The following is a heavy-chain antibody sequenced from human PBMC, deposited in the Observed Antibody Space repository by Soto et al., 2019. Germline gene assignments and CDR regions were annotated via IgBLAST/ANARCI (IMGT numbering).Heavy chain of an antibody. Sequence: QVQLVQSGAEVKKPGASVKVSCKASGYTFTSYGISWVRQAPGQGLEWMGWISAYNGNTNYAQKLQGRVTMTTDTSQSPGYTELSTLRSDATALYYCARVIAVAGTWFDYWGQRTLVT. CDR3: ARVIAVAGTWFDY. D-gene: IGHD6-19*01. CDR1: GYTFTSYG. V-gene: IGHV1-18*01. J-gene: IGHJ4*02. CDR2: ISAYNGNT.